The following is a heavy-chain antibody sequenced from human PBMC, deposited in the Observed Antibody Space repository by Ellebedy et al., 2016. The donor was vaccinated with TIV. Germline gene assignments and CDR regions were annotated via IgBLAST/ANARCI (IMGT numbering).Heavy chain of an antibody. CDR1: GYSFTSYW. J-gene: IGHJ3*02. CDR3: ARRSLDCGGDCYPDI. CDR2: IYPGDSDT. D-gene: IGHD2-21*02. Sequence: GESLKISCKGSGYSFTSYWIGWVRQMPGKGLEWMGIIYPGDSDTRYSPSFQGQVTISADKSISTAYLQWSSLKASDTAMYYCARRSLDCGGDCYPDIWGQGTMVTVSS. V-gene: IGHV5-51*01.